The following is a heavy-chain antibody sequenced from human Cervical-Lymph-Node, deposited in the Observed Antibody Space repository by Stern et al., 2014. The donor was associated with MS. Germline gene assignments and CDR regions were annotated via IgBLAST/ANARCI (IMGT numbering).Heavy chain of an antibody. CDR3: ARQTTAWASDV. Sequence: EVQLVESGAELIRPGASLKISCKGSGFTLSIYWLAWVRQMPGKGLEWMVIIYPGDSKTRYSPSFQGQVTMSADKSTSTADLQWSSLNASDTAMYFCARQTTAWASDVWGQGTLVTVSS. V-gene: IGHV5-51*01. CDR1: GFTLSIYW. J-gene: IGHJ4*02. D-gene: IGHD1-14*01. CDR2: IYPGDSKT.